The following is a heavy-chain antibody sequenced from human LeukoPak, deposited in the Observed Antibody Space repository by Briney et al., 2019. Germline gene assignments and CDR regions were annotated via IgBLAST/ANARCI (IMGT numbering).Heavy chain of an antibody. D-gene: IGHD4-11*01. Sequence: SETLSLTCTVSGGSISSSSYYWGWIRQPPGKGLEWIGSIYYSGSTYYNPSLKSRVTISVDTSKNQFSLKLSSVTAADTAVYYCARGNYAYFDYWGQGTLVTVSS. CDR3: ARGNYAYFDY. CDR2: IYYSGST. CDR1: GGSISSSSYY. J-gene: IGHJ4*02. V-gene: IGHV4-39*07.